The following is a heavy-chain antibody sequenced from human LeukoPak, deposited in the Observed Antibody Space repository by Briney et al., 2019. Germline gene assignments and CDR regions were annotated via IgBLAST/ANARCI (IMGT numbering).Heavy chain of an antibody. V-gene: IGHV3-49*04. CDR1: GFTFGDYA. CDR2: IRSKAYDGTT. D-gene: IGHD5-18*01. J-gene: IGHJ4*02. CDR3: TRVERGYSYGFDY. Sequence: GGSLRLSCTASGFTFGDYAMSWVRQAPGKGLEWVGFIRSKAYDGTTEYAASVKGRFTISRDDSKSIAYLQMNSLKTEDTAVYYCTRVERGYSYGFDYWGQGTLVTVSS.